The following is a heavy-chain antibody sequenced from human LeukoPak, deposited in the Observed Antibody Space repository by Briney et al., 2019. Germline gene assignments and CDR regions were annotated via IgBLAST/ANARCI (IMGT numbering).Heavy chain of an antibody. Sequence: SETLSLTCTVSGGSISSSSYYWAWIRQPPGKGLEWIGTIYYSGSTYYNPSLKSRVTISVDTSKNQFSLKLGSVTAADTAVYYCARHPQRRLGGTTSGPYYYAMDVWGQGTTVTVSS. CDR1: GGSISSSSYY. J-gene: IGHJ6*02. V-gene: IGHV4-39*01. CDR3: ARHPQRRLGGTTSGPYYYAMDV. D-gene: IGHD3-16*01. CDR2: IYYSGST.